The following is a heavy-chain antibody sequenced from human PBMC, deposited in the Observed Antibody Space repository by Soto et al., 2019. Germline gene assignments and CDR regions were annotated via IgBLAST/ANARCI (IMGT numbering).Heavy chain of an antibody. J-gene: IGHJ6*02. D-gene: IGHD1-1*01. V-gene: IGHV1-69*12. CDR3: ARAKGRLQLGGDYYCARDV. Sequence: QVQLVQSGAEVKKPGSSVTVSCKASGGTFDNSAISWVRQAPGQGLEWVGGIIPIFPTPDYSHKFKGRGSITAHEATTTAYMELTSLRSEDTAVYYCARAKGRLQLGGDYYCARDVWGQGTTVTVSS. CDR2: IIPIFPTP. CDR1: GGTFDNSA.